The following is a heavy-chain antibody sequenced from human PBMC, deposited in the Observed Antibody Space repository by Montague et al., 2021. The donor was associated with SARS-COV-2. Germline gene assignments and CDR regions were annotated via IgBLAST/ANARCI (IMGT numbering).Heavy chain of an antibody. V-gene: IGHV4-39*01. D-gene: IGHD5-12*01. J-gene: IGHJ5*02. Sequence: SETLSLTCTVSGGSISSSSYYWGWVRQPPGKGLEWIGSIYYSGSTYYNPSLKSRVTISVDTSKNQFSLKLSSVTAADTAVYYCARHARRGRVATPSGWCDPWGQGTLVTVSS. CDR3: ARHARRGRVATPSGWCDP. CDR2: IYYSGST. CDR1: GGSISSSSYY.